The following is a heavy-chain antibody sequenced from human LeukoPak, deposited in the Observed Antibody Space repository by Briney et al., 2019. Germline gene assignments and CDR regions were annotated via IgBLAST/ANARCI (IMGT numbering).Heavy chain of an antibody. CDR1: GGSISSYY. V-gene: IGHV4-4*07. J-gene: IGHJ6*02. CDR3: ARAHTSRFYYYGMDV. Sequence: SETLSLTCTVSGGSISSYYWSWIRQPAGKGLEWIGRIYTSGSTNNNPSLKSRVTMSVDTSKNQFSLKLSSVTAADTAVYYCARAHTSRFYYYGMDVWGQGTTVTVSS. D-gene: IGHD2/OR15-2a*01. CDR2: IYTSGST.